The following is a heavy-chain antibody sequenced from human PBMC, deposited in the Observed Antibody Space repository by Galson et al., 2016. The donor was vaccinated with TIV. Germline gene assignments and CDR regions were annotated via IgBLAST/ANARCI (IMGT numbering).Heavy chain of an antibody. D-gene: IGHD4-17*01. CDR3: ARQTTRSFDS. CDR1: GYSFTTYW. J-gene: IGHJ4*02. Sequence: QSGAEVKKPGESLKISCKASGYSFTTYWIAWVRQMPGKGLEWMGIIFPDDSETAYSPSFEGQVTISVDKSLNVAYVHWNSLRTSDTAMYYCARQTTRSFDSWGQGTRVTVSS. CDR2: IFPDDSET. V-gene: IGHV5-51*01.